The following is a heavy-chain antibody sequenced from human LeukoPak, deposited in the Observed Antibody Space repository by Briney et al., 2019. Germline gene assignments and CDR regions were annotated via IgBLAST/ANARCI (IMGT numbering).Heavy chain of an antibody. CDR3: GRVGSSGRYKEDY. V-gene: IGHV3-21*01. CDR2: ISSSSSYI. J-gene: IGHJ4*02. D-gene: IGHD1-26*01. CDR1: GFTFSSYS. Sequence: PGGSLRLSCAASGFTFSSYSMNWVRQAPGKGLEWVSSISSSSSYIYYADSLKGRFTISRDNAKNSLYLQMNTLRAEDTAVYYCGRVGSSGRYKEDYWGQGTLVTVSS.